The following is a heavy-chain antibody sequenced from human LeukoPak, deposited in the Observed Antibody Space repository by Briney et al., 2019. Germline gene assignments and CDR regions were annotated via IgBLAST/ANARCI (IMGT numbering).Heavy chain of an antibody. Sequence: SQTLSLTCAISGDSVSSNSATWNWIRQSPSRGLEWPGRTYYRSKWYKYYAVSVRGRITINPDTSKNQFSLQLNSVTPEDTAVYYCARGPSYFQHWGQGTLVTVSS. CDR2: TYYRSKWYK. CDR3: ARGPSYFQH. J-gene: IGHJ1*01. CDR1: GDSVSSNSAT. V-gene: IGHV6-1*01.